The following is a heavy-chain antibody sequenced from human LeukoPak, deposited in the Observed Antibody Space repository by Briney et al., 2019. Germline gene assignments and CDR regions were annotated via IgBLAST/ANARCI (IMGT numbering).Heavy chain of an antibody. CDR1: GFTFSSYS. J-gene: IGHJ4*02. CDR2: ISSGSKYI. CDR3: TRASPQYSSSDY. Sequence: GGSLRVSCTASGFTFSSYSMNWVRQGAGKGLEWVSSISSGSKYIYYADSVKGRLTISRDNARNSLYLQMNSLRAEDTAVYYCTRASPQYSSSDYWGQGTLVTVSS. V-gene: IGHV3-21*01. D-gene: IGHD6-6*01.